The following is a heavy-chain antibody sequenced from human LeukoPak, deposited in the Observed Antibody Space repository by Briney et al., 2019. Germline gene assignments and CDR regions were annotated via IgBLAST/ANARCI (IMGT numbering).Heavy chain of an antibody. CDR1: GGSISSSSYY. CDR2: IYYSGST. J-gene: IGHJ4*02. D-gene: IGHD3-3*01. CDR3: ARANDFWSGPGYPLFDY. V-gene: IGHV4-39*07. Sequence: SETLSLTCTVSGGSISSSSYYWGWIRQPPGKGLEWIGSIYYSGSTYYNPSLKSRVTISVDTSKNQFSLKLSSVTAADTAVYYCARANDFWSGPGYPLFDYWGQGTLVTVSS.